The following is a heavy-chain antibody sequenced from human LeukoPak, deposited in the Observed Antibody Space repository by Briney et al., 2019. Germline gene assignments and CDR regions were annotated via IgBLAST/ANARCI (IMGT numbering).Heavy chain of an antibody. CDR2: IRSDRTT. J-gene: IGHJ4*02. CDR1: GFTFSNNA. V-gene: IGHV3-23*01. CDR3: SGHGSNSY. D-gene: IGHD6-13*01. Sequence: GGSLRLSCAASGFTFSNNALSWFRQAPGKGVEGVSDIRSDRTTSYAESVKGRFTISRDNSKNTLYLQMNRLRAEDTALYYASGHGSNSYWGRGTLVTVSS.